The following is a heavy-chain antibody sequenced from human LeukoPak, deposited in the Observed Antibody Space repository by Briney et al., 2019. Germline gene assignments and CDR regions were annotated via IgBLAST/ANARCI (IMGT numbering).Heavy chain of an antibody. CDR2: INPSGGSI. CDR3: ARVIYGMDV. CDR1: GYTLTGYY. Sequence: ASVKVSCKASGYTLTGYYMHWVRQAPGQGLEWMGIINPSGGSISYAQKFQGRVTMTRDTSTSTVYMELSSLRSEDTAVYYCARVIYGMDVWGQGATVTVSS. V-gene: IGHV1-46*01. J-gene: IGHJ6*02.